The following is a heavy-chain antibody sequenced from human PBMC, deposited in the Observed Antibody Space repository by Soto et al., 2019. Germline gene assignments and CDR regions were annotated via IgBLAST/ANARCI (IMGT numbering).Heavy chain of an antibody. V-gene: IGHV4-34*01. D-gene: IGHD1-26*01. J-gene: IGHJ4*02. Sequence: PSETLSLTCAVYGGSFSGYYWTWIRQPPGTGLEWIGEINHSGSTNYNPSLKSRVTISVDTSKNQFSLKLTSVTAVDTAVYYCARREIKGPIDYWGQGTLVTVSS. CDR1: GGSFSGYY. CDR3: ARREIKGPIDY. CDR2: INHSGST.